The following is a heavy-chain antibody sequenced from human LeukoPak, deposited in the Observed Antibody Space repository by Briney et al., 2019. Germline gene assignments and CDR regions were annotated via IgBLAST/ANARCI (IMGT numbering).Heavy chain of an antibody. Sequence: PGGSLRLSCAASGFTFSDYYMSWIRQAPGKGLEWVSYIGSSSSYTNYADSVKGRFTISRDNAKNSLYLQMNSLRAEDTAVYYCASPIVGASPDAFDIWGQGTMVTVSS. V-gene: IGHV3-11*06. CDR3: ASPIVGASPDAFDI. J-gene: IGHJ3*02. CDR2: IGSSSSYT. D-gene: IGHD1-26*01. CDR1: GFTFSDYY.